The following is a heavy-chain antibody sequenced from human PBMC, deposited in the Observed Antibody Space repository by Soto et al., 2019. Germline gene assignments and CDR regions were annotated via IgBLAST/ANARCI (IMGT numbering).Heavy chain of an antibody. CDR3: ARPLRGAVANYYYYGMDV. Sequence: GESLKISCKGSVYSFTSYWISWVRQMPGKGLEWMGRIDPSDSYTNYSPSFQGHVTISADKSISTAYLQWSSLKASDTAMYYCARPLRGAVANYYYYGMDVWGQGTTVTVSS. V-gene: IGHV5-10-1*01. J-gene: IGHJ6*02. CDR2: IDPSDSYT. D-gene: IGHD6-19*01. CDR1: VYSFTSYW.